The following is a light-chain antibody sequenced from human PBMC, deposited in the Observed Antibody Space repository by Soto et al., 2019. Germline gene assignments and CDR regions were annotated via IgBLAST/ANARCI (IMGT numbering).Light chain of an antibody. J-gene: IGLJ2*01. Sequence: NFMLTQPHSVSESPGKTVTISCTRSSGSIASHYVQWYQQRPGSAPTTVIYEDNQTPSGVPDRFSGSIDSSSNSASLTISGLKTEDEADYYCQSYDSSNQGVVFGEGTKLTVL. CDR2: EDN. CDR1: SGSIASHY. V-gene: IGLV6-57*04. CDR3: QSYDSSNQGVV.